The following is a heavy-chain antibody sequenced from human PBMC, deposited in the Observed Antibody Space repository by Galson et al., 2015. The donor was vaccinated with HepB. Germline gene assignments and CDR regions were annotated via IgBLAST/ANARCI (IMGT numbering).Heavy chain of an antibody. CDR2: IIPIFGTA. CDR3: ARSATVVTPFGYYGMDV. D-gene: IGHD4-23*01. CDR1: GGTFSSYA. Sequence: SVKVSCKASGGTFSSYAISWVRQAPGQGLEWMGGIIPIFGTANYAQKFQGRVTITADESTSTAYMELSSLRSEDTAVYYCARSATVVTPFGYYGMDVWGQGTTVTVSS. V-gene: IGHV1-69*13. J-gene: IGHJ6*02.